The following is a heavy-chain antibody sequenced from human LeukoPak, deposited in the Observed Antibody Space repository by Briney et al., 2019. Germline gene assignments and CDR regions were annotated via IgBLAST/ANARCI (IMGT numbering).Heavy chain of an antibody. CDR2: ISWNSGNI. J-gene: IGHJ4*02. Sequence: GGSLRLSCAASGFTFDDYAIHWVRQVPGKGLEWVSGISWNSGNIEYADSVKGRFTISRDNAKKSLFLQMNSLRAEDTALYYCARDPSYGSSSPYFDYWGQGVLVTVSS. CDR1: GFTFDDYA. D-gene: IGHD6-6*01. CDR3: ARDPSYGSSSPYFDY. V-gene: IGHV3-9*01.